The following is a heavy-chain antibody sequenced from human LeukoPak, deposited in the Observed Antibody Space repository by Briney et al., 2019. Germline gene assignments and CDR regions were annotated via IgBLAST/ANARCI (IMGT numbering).Heavy chain of an antibody. Sequence: PGGSLRLSCAASGFTFQNYMMNWVRQAPGKGLEWVSGVSGGGDRTYYAHSVKGRFTVSRDNSKNTLYLQMNSLRAEDTAVYYCARDSSPILYYYYGMDVWGQGTTVTVSS. J-gene: IGHJ6*02. CDR2: VSGGGDRT. V-gene: IGHV3-23*01. D-gene: IGHD6-13*01. CDR1: GFTFQNYM. CDR3: ARDSSPILYYYYGMDV.